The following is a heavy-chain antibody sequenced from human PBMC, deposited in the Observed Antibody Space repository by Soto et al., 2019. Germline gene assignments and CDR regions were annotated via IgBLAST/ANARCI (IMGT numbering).Heavy chain of an antibody. CDR3: ARGVVTAIPHFDY. V-gene: IGHV3-30-3*01. CDR1: GFTFSSYA. CDR2: ISYDGSNK. D-gene: IGHD2-21*02. J-gene: IGHJ4*02. Sequence: QVQLVESGGGVVQPGRSLRLSCAASGFTFSSYAMHWVRQAPGKGLEWVAVISYDGSNKYYADSVKGRFTISRDNSKNTLYLQRNSLRAEDTAVYYCARGVVTAIPHFDYWGQGTLVTVSS.